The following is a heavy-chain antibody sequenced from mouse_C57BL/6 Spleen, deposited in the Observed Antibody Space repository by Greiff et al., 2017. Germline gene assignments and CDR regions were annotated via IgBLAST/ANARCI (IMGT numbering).Heavy chain of an antibody. J-gene: IGHJ4*01. Sequence: QVQLQQSGAELVKPGASVKVSCKASGYTFTSYWMHWVKQRPGQGLEWIGRIHPSDGDTNYNQKFKGKATLTVDKSSSTAYMQLSSLTSEYSAVYNCSSDYYGSRYAMDDWGKGTSVTVSS. D-gene: IGHD1-1*01. CDR1: GYTFTSYW. V-gene: IGHV1-74*01. CDR2: IHPSDGDT. CDR3: SSDYYGSRYAMDD.